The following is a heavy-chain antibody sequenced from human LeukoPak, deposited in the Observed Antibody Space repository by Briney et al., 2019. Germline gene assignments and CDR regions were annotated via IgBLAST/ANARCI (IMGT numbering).Heavy chain of an antibody. CDR1: GFNFGSYS. CDR2: ISWNSGSI. D-gene: IGHD3-22*01. J-gene: IGHJ3*02. V-gene: IGHV3-9*03. CDR3: AKDIMAYYDSSGMAFDI. Sequence: PGGSLRLSCAASGFNFGSYSMTWVRQAPGKGLEWVSGISWNSGSIGYADSVKGRFTISRDNAKNSLYLQMNSLRAEDMALYYCAKDIMAYYDSSGMAFDIWGQGTMVTVSS.